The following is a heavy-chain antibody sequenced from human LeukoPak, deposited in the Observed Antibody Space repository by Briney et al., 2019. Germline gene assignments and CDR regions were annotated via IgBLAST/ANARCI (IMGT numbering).Heavy chain of an antibody. V-gene: IGHV3-30*02. CDR1: GFTFSSYG. Sequence: PGGSLRLSCAASGFTFSSYGMHWVRQAPGKGLEWVAFIRYDGSSKYCADSVKGRFTISRDNSKNTLYLQMNSLRAEDTAVYYCAKITMILTDFDYWGQGTLVTVSS. CDR2: IRYDGSSK. J-gene: IGHJ4*02. CDR3: AKITMILTDFDY. D-gene: IGHD3-22*01.